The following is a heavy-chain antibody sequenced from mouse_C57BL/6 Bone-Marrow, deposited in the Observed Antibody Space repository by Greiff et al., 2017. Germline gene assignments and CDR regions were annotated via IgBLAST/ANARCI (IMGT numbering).Heavy chain of an antibody. CDR1: GFTFSDFY. Sequence: EVKLMESGGGLVQSGRSLRLSCATSGFTFSDFYMEWVRQAPGTGLEWIAASRNKANDYTTEYSASVKGRFIVSRDTSHSILYLQMNALRAEDTAIYYCARDAASPFDYWGQGTTLTVSS. CDR2: SRNKANDYTT. J-gene: IGHJ2*01. CDR3: ARDAASPFDY. D-gene: IGHD6-1*01. V-gene: IGHV7-1*01.